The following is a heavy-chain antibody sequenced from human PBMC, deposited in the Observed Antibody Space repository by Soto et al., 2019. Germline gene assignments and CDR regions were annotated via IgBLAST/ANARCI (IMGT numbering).Heavy chain of an antibody. D-gene: IGHD3-10*01. V-gene: IGHV4-30-2*01. Sequence: SETLSLTCAVSGGSISSGGYSWSWIRQPPGKGLEWIGYIYHSGSTYYNPSLKSRVTISVDRSKSQFSLKLSSVTAADTAVYYCARDLGSGSYFDYWGQGTLVTVSS. J-gene: IGHJ4*02. CDR2: IYHSGST. CDR1: GGSISSGGYS. CDR3: ARDLGSGSYFDY.